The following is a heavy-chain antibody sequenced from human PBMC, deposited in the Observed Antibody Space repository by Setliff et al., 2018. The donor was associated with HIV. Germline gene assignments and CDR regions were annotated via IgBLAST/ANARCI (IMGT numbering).Heavy chain of an antibody. CDR3: ARPITMVRGVLNYYYYYMDV. Sequence: PSETLSLTCSVSGGSISSSTDYWGWIRQPPGRGLEWIGIIYYTGNTYYTPSLKSRLTISVDTSKNQFSLKLSSVTAADTAVYYCARPITMVRGVLNYYYYYMDVWGMGTTVTVSS. D-gene: IGHD3-10*01. J-gene: IGHJ6*03. V-gene: IGHV4-39*01. CDR2: IYYTGNT. CDR1: GGSISSSTDY.